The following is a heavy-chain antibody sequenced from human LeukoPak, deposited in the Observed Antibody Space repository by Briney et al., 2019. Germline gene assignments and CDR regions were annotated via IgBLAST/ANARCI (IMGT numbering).Heavy chain of an antibody. CDR1: GGSISSYY. D-gene: IGHD2-2*01. CDR3: ARGPLGYCSSTSCYLGAPRSKNYFDY. V-gene: IGHV4-59*01. CDR2: IYYSGST. J-gene: IGHJ4*02. Sequence: SETLSLTCTVSGGSISSYYWSWIRQPPGKGLEWIGYIYYSGSTNYNPSLKSRLTMSVDTSKNQFSLKLNSVTAADTAVYYCARGPLGYCSSTSCYLGAPRSKNYFDYWGQGTLVTVSS.